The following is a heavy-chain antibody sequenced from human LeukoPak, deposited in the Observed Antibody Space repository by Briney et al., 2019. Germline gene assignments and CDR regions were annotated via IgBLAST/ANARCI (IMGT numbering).Heavy chain of an antibody. CDR1: GFTLSSYE. CDR3: ARLLLSGIAPSWYWGE. J-gene: IGHJ4*02. CDR2: ISRSGSTI. V-gene: IGHV3-48*03. D-gene: IGHD6-13*01. Sequence: GGSLRLSCAASGFTLSSYEMNWVRQAPGKGLEWISYISRSGSTIYYADSVKGRFTVSRDNAKNSLYLQMNSLRAEDTAVYYCARLLLSGIAPSWYWGEWGEGTLVTVS.